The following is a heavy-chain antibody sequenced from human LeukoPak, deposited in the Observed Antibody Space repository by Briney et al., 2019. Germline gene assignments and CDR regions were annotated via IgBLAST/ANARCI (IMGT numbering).Heavy chain of an antibody. J-gene: IGHJ5*02. D-gene: IGHD2-15*01. CDR3: ARDAGRVVVVAATLNGFDP. CDR1: GYTFTSYG. Sequence: ASVKVSCKASGYTFTSYGISWVRQAPGQGLEWMGWISAYNDNTNFAQKLQGRVTMTTDTSTSTAYMELRSLRSDDTAVYYCARDAGRVVVVAATLNGFDPWGQGTLVTVSS. CDR2: ISAYNDNT. V-gene: IGHV1-18*01.